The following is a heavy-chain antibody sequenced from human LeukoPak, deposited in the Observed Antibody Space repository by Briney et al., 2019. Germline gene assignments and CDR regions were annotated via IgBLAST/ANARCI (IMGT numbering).Heavy chain of an antibody. D-gene: IGHD6-13*01. Sequence: GGSLRLSCAASGFTFSSYSMNWVRQAPGKGLEWVSYISSSSSTIYYADSVKGRFTISRDNAKNSLYLQMNSLRAEDTAVYYCARVIAAAGTHWGQGTLVTVSS. CDR1: GFTFSSYS. CDR3: ARVIAAAGTH. J-gene: IGHJ4*02. V-gene: IGHV3-48*01. CDR2: ISSSSSTI.